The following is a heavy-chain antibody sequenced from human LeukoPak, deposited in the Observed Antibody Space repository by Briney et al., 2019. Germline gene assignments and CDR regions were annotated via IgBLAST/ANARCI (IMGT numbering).Heavy chain of an antibody. Sequence: GGSLRLFCAMSGFSFNSYGMHWVRQAQGKGLEGVAVIWYDESNKYYVDSVKGRFTISRDISKNTLYLQMNSLRDEDTAVYYCARAESGNQLDYWGQGTLVTVSS. CDR1: GFSFNSYG. V-gene: IGHV3-33*01. CDR2: IWYDESNK. CDR3: ARAESGNQLDY. J-gene: IGHJ4*02. D-gene: IGHD1-14*01.